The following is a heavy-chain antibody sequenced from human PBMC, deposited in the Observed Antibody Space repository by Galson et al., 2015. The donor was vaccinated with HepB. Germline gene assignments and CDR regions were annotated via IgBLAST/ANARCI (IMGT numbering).Heavy chain of an antibody. D-gene: IGHD7-27*01. CDR3: ARDWNWGLDY. CDR1: GFPFSPIW. J-gene: IGHJ4*02. Sequence: SLRLSCAASGFPFSPIWMSWVRQAPGKGLEWVANIKGDGSEEYYVDSVKGRFTISRDNARNSLYLQMNSLTAEDTALYYCARDWNWGLDYWGQGTLVTVSS. CDR2: IKGDGSEE. V-gene: IGHV3-7*03.